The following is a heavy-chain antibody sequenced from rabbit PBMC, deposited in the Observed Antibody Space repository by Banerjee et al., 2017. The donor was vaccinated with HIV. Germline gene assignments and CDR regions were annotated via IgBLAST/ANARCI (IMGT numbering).Heavy chain of an antibody. D-gene: IGHD1-1*01. J-gene: IGHJ3*01. CDR3: ARDIGHGGYQFRL. CDR2: INSSSGNT. V-gene: IGHV1S40*01. CDR1: GFSFSNKYV. Sequence: QSLEESGGDLVQPEGSLTLTCTASGFSFSNKYVMCWVRQAPGKGLEWIACINSSSGNTVYASWAKGRFTISKTSSTTVTLQMTSLTAADTATYFCARDIGHGGYQFRLWGQGTLVTVS.